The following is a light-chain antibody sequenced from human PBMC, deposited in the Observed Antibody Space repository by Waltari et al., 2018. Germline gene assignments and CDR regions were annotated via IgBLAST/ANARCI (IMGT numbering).Light chain of an antibody. V-gene: IGLV2-8*01. CDR3: SSYAGSNNSQV. CDR1: SSDVGGYNY. CDR2: EVS. J-gene: IGLJ3*02. Sequence: QSALTQPPSASGSPGQSVTISCTGTSSDVGGYNYVSWYQQHPGKAPNLMIYEVSKPPSGVPDRFSGSKSGNTAALTVSGLQAEEEADYYCSSYAGSNNSQVFGGGTKLTVL.